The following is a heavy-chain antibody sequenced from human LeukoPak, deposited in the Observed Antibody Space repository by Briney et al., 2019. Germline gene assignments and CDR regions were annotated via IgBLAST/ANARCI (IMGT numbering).Heavy chain of an antibody. CDR1: GYPFRGYA. CDR3: ARTMHGDPPVFDY. J-gene: IGHJ4*02. CDR2: INTNTGGT. D-gene: IGHD7-27*01. Sequence: ASVKVSCTASGYPFRGYAMHCVREAPGQGLEWMGCINTNTGGTHYSEDFQDRVTMTTEKSMNTAYMELTGLKSDDTAVYYCARTMHGDPPVFDYWGQGTLVTVSP. V-gene: IGHV1-2*02.